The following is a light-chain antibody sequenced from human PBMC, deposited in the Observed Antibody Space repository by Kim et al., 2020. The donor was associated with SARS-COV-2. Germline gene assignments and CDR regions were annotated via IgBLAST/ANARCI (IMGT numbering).Light chain of an antibody. V-gene: IGKV1-33*01. J-gene: IGKJ2*01. CDR1: QDIRNF. CDR2: DAS. CDR3: QQYDNLPPYT. Sequence: ASVGDRVTIACRASQDIRNFLNWYQQKPGKAPELLISDASNLQTGVPSRFSASGSGTDFTFTINNLQPEDIATYYCQQYDNLPPYTFGQGTKLEI.